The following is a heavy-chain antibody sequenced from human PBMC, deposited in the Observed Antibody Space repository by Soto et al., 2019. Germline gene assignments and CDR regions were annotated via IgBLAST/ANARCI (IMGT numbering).Heavy chain of an antibody. CDR1: GFTFSSYA. CDR3: VRDIRDYYYGMDV. Sequence: GVSLRLSCAASGFTFSSYAMHWVRQAPGKGLEWVAVISYDGSNKYYADSVKGRFTISRDNSKNTLYLQMNSLRAEDTAVYYCVRDIRDYYYGMDVWGQGTTVTVSS. V-gene: IGHV3-30-3*01. CDR2: ISYDGSNK. J-gene: IGHJ6*02. D-gene: IGHD3-16*01.